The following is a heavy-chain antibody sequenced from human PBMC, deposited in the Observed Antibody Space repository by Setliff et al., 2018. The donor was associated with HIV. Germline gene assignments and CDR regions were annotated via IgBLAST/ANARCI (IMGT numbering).Heavy chain of an antibody. CDR2: IRHDGSYA. V-gene: IGHV3-30*02. CDR3: AKGRLPVDLVSTSIRYYFYMGV. J-gene: IGHJ6*03. Sequence: GSLRLSCAASGFRFETFGMYWVRQAPGKGLEWVAFIRHDGSYAYHADSVKGRFTMSRDNSKNTVSLEMNSLRVEDTGVYYCAKGRLPVDLVSTSIRYYFYMGVWGKGTTVTVSS. D-gene: IGHD5-12*01. CDR1: GFRFETFG.